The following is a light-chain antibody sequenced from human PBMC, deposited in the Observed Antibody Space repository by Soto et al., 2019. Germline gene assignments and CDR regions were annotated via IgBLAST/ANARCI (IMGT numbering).Light chain of an antibody. Sequence: QSALTQPPSASGSPGQSVTLSCTGTSTDVGGYNYVSWYQQHPGKAPKLIIYEVTTRPSGVPDRFSGSKSGNTASLTVSGLQAEYEADYYCSSYSGSNSVVFGGGTKLTVL. CDR2: EVT. J-gene: IGLJ2*01. CDR3: SSYSGSNSVV. V-gene: IGLV2-8*01. CDR1: STDVGGYNY.